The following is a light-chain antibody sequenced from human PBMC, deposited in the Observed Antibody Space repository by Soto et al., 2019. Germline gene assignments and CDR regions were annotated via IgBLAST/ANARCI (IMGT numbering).Light chain of an antibody. CDR1: QSINKS. CDR3: QMSYSRSTSA. J-gene: IGKJ3*01. CDR2: GAS. V-gene: IGKV1-39*01. Sequence: DVQMTQSPSSLSASVGDRVTITCRASQSINKSLNWFQQKPGKAPELLIYGASNLHSGVPSRFSGSGSGTDFTLTISSLQPEDFATYYCQMSYSRSTSAFGPGTKVDI.